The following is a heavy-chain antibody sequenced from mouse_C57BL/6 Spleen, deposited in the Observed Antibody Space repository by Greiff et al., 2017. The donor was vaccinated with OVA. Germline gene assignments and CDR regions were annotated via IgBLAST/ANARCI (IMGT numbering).Heavy chain of an antibody. CDR2: IDPETGGT. D-gene: IGHD2-1*01. CDR1: GYKFTDYE. CDR3: TRWVYYADY. J-gene: IGHJ2*01. V-gene: IGHV1-15*01. Sequence: VQLQQSGAELVRPGASVTLSCKASGYKFTDYEMHWVKQTPVHGLEWIGAIDPETGGTAYNQKFKGKAILTADKSSSTAYMELRSLTSEDSAVYYCTRWVYYADYWGQGTTLTVSS.